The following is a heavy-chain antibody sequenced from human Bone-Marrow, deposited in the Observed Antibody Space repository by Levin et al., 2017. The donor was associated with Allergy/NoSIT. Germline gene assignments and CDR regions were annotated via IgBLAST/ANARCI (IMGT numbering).Heavy chain of an antibody. Sequence: PAASVKVSCKASGGTFSSYAISWVRQAPGQGLEWMGGIIPIFGTANYAQKFQGRVTITADKSTSTAYMELSSLRSEDTAVYYCARDGVGYDYYGSGSSLGYFDYWGQGTLVTVSS. CDR2: IIPIFGTA. CDR3: ARDGVGYDYYGSGSSLGYFDY. J-gene: IGHJ4*02. CDR1: GGTFSSYA. D-gene: IGHD3-10*01. V-gene: IGHV1-69*06.